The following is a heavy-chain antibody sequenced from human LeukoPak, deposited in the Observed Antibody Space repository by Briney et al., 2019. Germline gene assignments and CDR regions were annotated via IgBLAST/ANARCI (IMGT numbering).Heavy chain of an antibody. CDR1: GFNFSSYW. J-gene: IGHJ4*02. V-gene: IGHV3-15*01. Sequence: GGSLRLSCAASGFNFSSYWMHWVRQVPGKGLEWVGRIKSKTDGGTTDYAAPVKGRFTISRDDSKNTLYLQMNSLKTEDTAVYYCTTEWGHGGGGFDYWGQGTLVTVSS. D-gene: IGHD3-16*01. CDR3: TTEWGHGGGGFDY. CDR2: IKSKTDGGTT.